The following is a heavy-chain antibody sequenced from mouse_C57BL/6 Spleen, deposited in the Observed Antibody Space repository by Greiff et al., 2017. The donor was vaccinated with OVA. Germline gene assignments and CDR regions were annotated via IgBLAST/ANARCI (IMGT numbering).Heavy chain of an antibody. Sequence: EVKLMESGPGLVKPSQSLSLTCSVTGYSITSGYYWNWIRQFPGNKLEWMGYISYDGSNNYNPSLKNRISITRDTSKNQFFLKLNSVTTEDTATYYCAKAPSRSTPFAYWGQGTLVTVSA. CDR1: GYSITSGYY. V-gene: IGHV3-6*01. CDR3: AKAPSRSTPFAY. D-gene: IGHD5-1*01. CDR2: ISYDGSN. J-gene: IGHJ3*01.